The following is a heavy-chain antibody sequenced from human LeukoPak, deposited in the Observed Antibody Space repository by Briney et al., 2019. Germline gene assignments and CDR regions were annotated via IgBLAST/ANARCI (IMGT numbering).Heavy chain of an antibody. V-gene: IGHV3-23*01. CDR2: ISGSGGGT. CDR3: AISTSGSFGY. CDR1: GFNFSSYG. D-gene: IGHD6-19*01. J-gene: IGHJ4*02. Sequence: PGGSLRLSCAASGFNFSSYGMSWVRQAPGKGLEWVSAISGSGGGTYYADSVKGRFTIARDNSKNTLYLQMNSLRAEDTAVYYCAISTSGSFGYWGQGTLVTVSS.